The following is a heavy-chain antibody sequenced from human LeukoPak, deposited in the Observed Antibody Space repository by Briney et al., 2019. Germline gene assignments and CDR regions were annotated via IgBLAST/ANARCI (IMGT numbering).Heavy chain of an antibody. CDR2: IYTSGST. CDR3: ASSISVTAISYYSMDV. CDR1: GGSISSYY. J-gene: IGHJ6*03. V-gene: IGHV4-4*07. Sequence: SETLSLTCTVSGGSISSYYWSWIRQPAGKGLEWIGRIYTSGSTNYNPSLKSRVTMSVDTSKNQFSLKLSSVTAADTAVYYCASSISVTAISYYSMDVWGKGTTVTVSS. D-gene: IGHD2-21*02.